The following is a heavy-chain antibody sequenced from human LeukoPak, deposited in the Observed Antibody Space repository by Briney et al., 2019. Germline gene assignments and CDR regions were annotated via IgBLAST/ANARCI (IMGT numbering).Heavy chain of an antibody. CDR3: ARDYYDSSGSSWFDP. CDR2: IKSDGASI. CDR1: GFTFSNYW. J-gene: IGHJ5*02. D-gene: IGHD3-22*01. V-gene: IGHV3-74*01. Sequence: GGSLRLSCAASGFTFSNYWMHWVRQAPGKGLVWVSRIKSDGASITYADSVKGRFTISRDNAKNSLYLQMNSLRAKDTALYYCARDYYDSSGSSWFDPWGQGTLVTVSS.